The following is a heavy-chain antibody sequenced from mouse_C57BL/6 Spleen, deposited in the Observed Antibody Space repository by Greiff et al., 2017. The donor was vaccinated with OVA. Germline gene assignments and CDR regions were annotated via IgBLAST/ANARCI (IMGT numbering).Heavy chain of an antibody. CDR2: INPNNGGT. D-gene: IGHD1-1*01. CDR1: GYTFTDYN. J-gene: IGHJ1*03. V-gene: IGHV1-18*01. Sequence: VQLQQSGPELVKPGASVKIPCKASGYTFTDYNMDWVKQSHGKSLEWIGDINPNNGGTIYNQKFKGKATLTVDTSSSTAYMELRSLTSEDTAVYYCARVYGSSYYWYFGVWGTGTTVTVSS. CDR3: ARVYGSSYYWYFGV.